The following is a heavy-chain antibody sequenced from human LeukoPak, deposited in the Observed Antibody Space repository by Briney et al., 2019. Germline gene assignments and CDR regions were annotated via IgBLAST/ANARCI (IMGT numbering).Heavy chain of an antibody. Sequence: GGSLRLSCAASGLTISGYWMTWVRQAPGKGLEWVANIKQDGSVECYVDSVKGRFSISRDNAKNSLYLQMSSLTAEDTAVYYCAREDGNTGASGFDICAQGTMVTVSS. CDR1: GLTISGYW. CDR3: AREDGNTGASGFDI. V-gene: IGHV3-7*01. CDR2: IKQDGSVE. D-gene: IGHD1-7*01. J-gene: IGHJ3*02.